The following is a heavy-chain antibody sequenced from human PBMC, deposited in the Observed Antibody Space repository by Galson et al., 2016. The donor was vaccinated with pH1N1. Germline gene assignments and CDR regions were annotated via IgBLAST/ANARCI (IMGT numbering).Heavy chain of an antibody. Sequence: SVKVSCKASGVIFNSYAINWVRQAPGQGLEWMGRIIAIFNTPNYAQDFQGRVTITADKPTTTVYLELSGLTSEDTAVYYCARARNYYGNEAFDIWGQGTMVIVSS. CDR3: ARARNYYGNEAFDI. J-gene: IGHJ3*02. CDR2: IIAIFNTP. V-gene: IGHV1-69*06. CDR1: GVIFNSYA. D-gene: IGHD3-22*01.